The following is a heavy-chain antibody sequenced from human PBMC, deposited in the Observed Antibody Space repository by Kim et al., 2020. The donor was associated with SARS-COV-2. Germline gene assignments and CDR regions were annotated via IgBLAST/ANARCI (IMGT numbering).Heavy chain of an antibody. D-gene: IGHD2-2*01. Sequence: SETLSLTCAVYGGSFSGYYWSWIRQPPGKGLEWIGEINHSGSTNYNPSLKSRVTISVDTSKNQFSLKLSSVTAADTAVYYCARELVVVPARGWFDPWGQGTLVTVSS. CDR3: ARELVVVPARGWFDP. CDR2: INHSGST. V-gene: IGHV4-34*01. CDR1: GGSFSGYY. J-gene: IGHJ5*02.